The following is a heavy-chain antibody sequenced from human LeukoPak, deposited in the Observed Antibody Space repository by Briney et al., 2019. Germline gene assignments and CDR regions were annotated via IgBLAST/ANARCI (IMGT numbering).Heavy chain of an antibody. CDR3: ARYGQWLVRSFDC. V-gene: IGHV4-39*01. D-gene: IGHD6-19*01. J-gene: IGHJ4*02. Sequence: SETLSLTCTVSGGSISSSSYYWGWIRQPPGKGLEWIGSIYYSGSTYYNPSLKSRVTISVDTSKNQFSLKLSSVTAADTAVYYCARYGQWLVRSFDCWGQGTLVTVSS. CDR1: GGSISSSSYY. CDR2: IYYSGST.